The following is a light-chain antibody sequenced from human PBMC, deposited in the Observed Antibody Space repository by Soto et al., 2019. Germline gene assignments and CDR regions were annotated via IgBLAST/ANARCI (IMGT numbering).Light chain of an antibody. V-gene: IGKV3-15*01. CDR1: RSVSRSY. J-gene: IGKJ2*01. CDR3: QXXDIWPPYT. CDR2: DAS. Sequence: IVLTHAPGSLSFSPGEIATLSFRASRSVSRSYLAWYQQRPGQAPRLLIYDASTRATGIPPRFSGGGSGTEFTVTISSLQSEDFAIYYCQXXDIWPPYTFGQGTKV.